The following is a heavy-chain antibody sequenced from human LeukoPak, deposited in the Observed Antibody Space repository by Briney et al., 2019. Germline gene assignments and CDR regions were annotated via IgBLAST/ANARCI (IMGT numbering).Heavy chain of an antibody. CDR3: ARDLRYMDV. CDR1: GFTFSSYS. CDR2: INSSRSYI. Sequence: PGGSLRLSCAASGFTFSSYSMNWVRQAPGKGLEWVSSINSSRSYIYYADSVKGRFNISRDNAKNSLDLQMNNRRAEDTALYYCARDLRYMDVWGKGTTVTVSS. J-gene: IGHJ6*03. V-gene: IGHV3-21*01.